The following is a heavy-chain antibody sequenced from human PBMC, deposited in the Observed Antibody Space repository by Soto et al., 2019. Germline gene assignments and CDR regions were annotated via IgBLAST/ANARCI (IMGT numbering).Heavy chain of an antibody. CDR3: ARVTSYSSSWINFDY. CDR2: IYYSGST. V-gene: IGHV4-31*03. J-gene: IGHJ4*02. CDR1: GDSLSSGIYY. D-gene: IGHD6-13*01. Sequence: SETLSLTCTVSGDSLSSGIYYWSWVRQHPGKGLEWIGFIYYSGSTYYNPSLKSRVTISVDTSKNQFSLKLSSVTAADTAVYYCARVTSYSSSWINFDYWGQGTLVTVSS.